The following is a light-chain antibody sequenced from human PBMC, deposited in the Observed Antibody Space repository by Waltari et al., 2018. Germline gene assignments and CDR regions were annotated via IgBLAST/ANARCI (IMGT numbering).Light chain of an antibody. J-gene: IGKJ1*01. Sequence: EVVLTQSPATLSLSPGERATLSCRASQSVSSYLAWYQQKPGQGPRLLIYDASNRATGIPARFSGSGSGTDFALTISSLEPEDFAVYYCQQYSNWPGTFGQGTKVEIK. CDR2: DAS. V-gene: IGKV3-11*01. CDR3: QQYSNWPGT. CDR1: QSVSSY.